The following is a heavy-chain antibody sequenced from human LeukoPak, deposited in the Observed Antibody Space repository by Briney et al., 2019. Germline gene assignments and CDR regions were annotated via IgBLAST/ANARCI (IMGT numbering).Heavy chain of an antibody. Sequence: GGSLRLSCAASGFTVSSNYMSWVRQAPGKGLEWVSVIYSGGSTYYADSVKGRFTISRDNSKNTLYLQMNSLRAEDTAVYYCASSSGTGYYYGMDVWGQGTTVTVSS. CDR3: ASSSGTGYYYGMDV. D-gene: IGHD6-25*01. V-gene: IGHV3-53*01. CDR2: IYSGGST. CDR1: GFTVSSNY. J-gene: IGHJ6*02.